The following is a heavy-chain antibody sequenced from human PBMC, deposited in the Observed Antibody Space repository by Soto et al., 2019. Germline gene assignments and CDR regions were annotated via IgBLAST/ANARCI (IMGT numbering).Heavy chain of an antibody. CDR3: ARLGWGNGDSDY. CDR1: GGSINKSNYF. J-gene: IGHJ4*02. CDR2: ILYSGTT. D-gene: IGHD2-21*01. Sequence: XATLSLTCTVSGGSINKSNYFWGWIRQPRGKGLEWIGSILYSGTTSYNSSLKSRVTISVDTSKNQFSLKLSSVTAADTAVYYCARLGWGNGDSDYWGQGTLVTVSS. V-gene: IGHV4-39*01.